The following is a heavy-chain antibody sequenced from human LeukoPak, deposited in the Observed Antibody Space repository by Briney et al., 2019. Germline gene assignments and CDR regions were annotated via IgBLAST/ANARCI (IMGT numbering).Heavy chain of an antibody. CDR1: GSTFSTYS. J-gene: IGHJ3*02. D-gene: IGHD3-10*01. V-gene: IGHV3-21*06. Sequence: GGSLRLSCAASGSTFSTYSMNWVRQAPGKGLEWVSSIATSGDYIYYAGSLKGRFTISRDNAKNSLYLHMNSLRPDDTAVYYCARGRSITILRGVAISDGFDIWGQGTKVTVS. CDR3: ARGRSITILRGVAISDGFDI. CDR2: IATSGDYI.